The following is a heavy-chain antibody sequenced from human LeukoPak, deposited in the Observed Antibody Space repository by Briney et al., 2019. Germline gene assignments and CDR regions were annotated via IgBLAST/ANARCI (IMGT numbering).Heavy chain of an antibody. J-gene: IGHJ5*02. CDR2: INHSGST. CDR3: ARGLERLELRPGWFDP. V-gene: IGHV4-34*01. D-gene: IGHD1-7*01. Sequence: SETLSLTCAVYGGSFSGYYWSWIRQPPGKGLEWIGEINHSGSTNYNPSLKSRVTISVDTSKNQFSLKLSSVTAADTAVYHCARGLERLELRPGWFDPWGQGTLVTVSS. CDR1: GGSFSGYY.